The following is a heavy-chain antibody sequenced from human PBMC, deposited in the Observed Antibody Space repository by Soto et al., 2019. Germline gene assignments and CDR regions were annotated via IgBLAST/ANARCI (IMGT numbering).Heavy chain of an antibody. D-gene: IGHD2-21*01. V-gene: IGHV4-31*03. Sequence: QVQLQESGPGLVKPSQTLSLTCTVSGGSISSGGYYWSWIRQHPGKGLEWIGYIYYSGSTSYNPSLKSRVTISVDTSKNQFSLKLSSVTAADTAVYYCARVVRFDSDSYLKLFDYWGQGTLVTVSS. J-gene: IGHJ4*02. CDR1: GGSISSGGYY. CDR2: IYYSGST. CDR3: ARVVRFDSDSYLKLFDY.